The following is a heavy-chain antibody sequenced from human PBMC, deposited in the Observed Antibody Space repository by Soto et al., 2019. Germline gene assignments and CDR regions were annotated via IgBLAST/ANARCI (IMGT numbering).Heavy chain of an antibody. D-gene: IGHD3-10*01. V-gene: IGHV3-30-3*01. Sequence: GGSLRLSCAASGFSFSTYAMHWLRQGPGKGPEWVAGISYDGSKKYYADSVKGRITISRDSSKNTLYLQMNSLRPEDTAVYYCASDRGAIGDGWFDPWGQGTLVTVSS. J-gene: IGHJ5*02. CDR2: ISYDGSKK. CDR1: GFSFSTYA. CDR3: ASDRGAIGDGWFDP.